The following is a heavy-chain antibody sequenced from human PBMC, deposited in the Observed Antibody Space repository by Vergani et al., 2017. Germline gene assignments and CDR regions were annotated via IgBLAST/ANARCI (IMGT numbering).Heavy chain of an antibody. Sequence: EVQLLQSGGGVIQPGGSVRLSRAASEFTFSNYAMNWVRQAPGKGLEWVSGISGSGVSAYYTDSVKGRFTISRDNTKNSLSLQMSGLRVEDTAVYYCVRLPRGPWNFDLWGRGALITVSS. V-gene: IGHV3-23*01. CDR1: EFTFSNYA. J-gene: IGHJ2*01. CDR3: VRLPRGPWNFDL. CDR2: ISGSGVSA.